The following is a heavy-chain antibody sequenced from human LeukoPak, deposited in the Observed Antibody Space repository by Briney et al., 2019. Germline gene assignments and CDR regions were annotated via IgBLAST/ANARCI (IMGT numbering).Heavy chain of an antibody. D-gene: IGHD6-13*01. CDR2: ISWNSGSI. V-gene: IGHV3-9*01. CDR1: GFTFSSYS. CDR3: AKDLLIAAAGIFDC. Sequence: PGGSLRLSCAASGFTFSSYSMNWVRQAPGKGLEWVSGISWNSGSIGYADSVKGRFTISRDNAKNSLYLQMNSLRAEDTALYYCAKDLLIAAAGIFDCWGQGTLVTVSS. J-gene: IGHJ4*02.